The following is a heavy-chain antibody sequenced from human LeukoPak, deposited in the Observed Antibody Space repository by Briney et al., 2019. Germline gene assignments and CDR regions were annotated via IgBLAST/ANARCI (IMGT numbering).Heavy chain of an antibody. V-gene: IGHV1-18*01. Sequence: GASVKVSCKASGYTFTSYGISWVRQAHGQGLEWMGWISAYNGNTNYAQKLQGRVTMTTDTSTSTAYMELRSLRSDDTAVYYCARSPPKLGDAVYSGSYEGAFDIWGQGTMVTVSS. J-gene: IGHJ3*02. CDR1: GYTFTSYG. CDR3: ARSPPKLGDAVYSGSYEGAFDI. D-gene: IGHD1-26*01. CDR2: ISAYNGNT.